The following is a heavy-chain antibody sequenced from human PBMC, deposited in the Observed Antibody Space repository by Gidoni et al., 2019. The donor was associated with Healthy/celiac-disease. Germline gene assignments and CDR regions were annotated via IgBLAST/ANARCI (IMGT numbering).Heavy chain of an antibody. D-gene: IGHD3-3*01. V-gene: IGHV3-7*03. J-gene: IGHJ5*02. CDR2: IKQDGSEK. CDR3: ARGDYDFWSGYYRYNWFDP. Sequence: EVQVVESGGGLVQPGGSLRLSCAASGFTFSSYWISWVRQAPGKGLEWGANIKQDGSEKYYVDSVKGRFTISRDNAKNSLYLQMNSLRAEDTAVYYCARGDYDFWSGYYRYNWFDPWGQGTLVTVSS. CDR1: GFTFSSYW.